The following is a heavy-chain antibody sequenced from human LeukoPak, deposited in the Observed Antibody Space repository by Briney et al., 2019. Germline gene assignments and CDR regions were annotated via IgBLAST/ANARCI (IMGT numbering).Heavy chain of an antibody. CDR3: AKEKPILQLVPFFDY. Sequence: GGSLRLSCAASGFTFSSYGMHWVRQAPGKGLEWVAVISYDGSNKYYADSVKGRFTISRDNSKNTLYLQMNSLRAEDTAVYYCAKEKPILQLVPFFDYWGQGTLVTVSS. CDR1: GFTFSSYG. V-gene: IGHV3-30*18. D-gene: IGHD6-13*01. CDR2: ISYDGSNK. J-gene: IGHJ4*02.